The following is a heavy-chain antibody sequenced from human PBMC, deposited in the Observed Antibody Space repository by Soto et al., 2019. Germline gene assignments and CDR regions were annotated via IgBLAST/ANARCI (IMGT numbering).Heavy chain of an antibody. CDR2: IYHSGSI. V-gene: IGHV4-4*02. Sequence: TSETLSLTCTVSGDSVSSNDWWSWVRQPPGKGLEWVGEIYHSGSISYSPSLASRLTMSIDLSRNQFSLKLRSVTAADTAVYYCARVVYRDPNWFDPWGQGILVTVSS. J-gene: IGHJ5*02. CDR1: GDSVSSNDW. D-gene: IGHD3-16*02. CDR3: ARVVYRDPNWFDP.